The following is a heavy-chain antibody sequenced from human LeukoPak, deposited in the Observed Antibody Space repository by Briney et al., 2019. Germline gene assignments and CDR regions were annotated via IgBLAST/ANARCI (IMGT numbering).Heavy chain of an antibody. CDR2: IYPGDYDT. J-gene: IGHJ3*01. CDR1: GSNFTNYW. Sequence: GEPLKISCEAPGSNFTNYWAGWVRQMPGKGLAWMGIIYPGDYDTRYSPSFQGHVTISVGNSISAAYLQWRSLRASDTAMYFCAGHSFDTVDAFDVWGQGTIVTVSA. D-gene: IGHD2-2*02. V-gene: IGHV5-51*01. CDR3: AGHSFDTVDAFDV.